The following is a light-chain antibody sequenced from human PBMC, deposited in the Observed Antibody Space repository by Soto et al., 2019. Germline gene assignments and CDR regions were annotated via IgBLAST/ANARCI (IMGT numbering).Light chain of an antibody. CDR3: QQRSNWPPIT. CDR1: QSVNSY. CDR2: DAS. Sequence: EIVLTQSPSTLSLSPGERATLSCRASQSVNSYLAWYQQKPGQAPRLLIYDASNRASGMPARFSGSGYGTDFALTISSLEPEDFAVYYCQQRSNWPPITFGQGTRLESK. J-gene: IGKJ5*01. V-gene: IGKV3-11*01.